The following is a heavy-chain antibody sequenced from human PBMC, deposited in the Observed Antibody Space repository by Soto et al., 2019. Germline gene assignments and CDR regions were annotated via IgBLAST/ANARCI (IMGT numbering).Heavy chain of an antibody. CDR1: GGTFDNYA. D-gene: IGHD3-22*01. J-gene: IGHJ6*02. Sequence: QVQLVQAGAEVKKPGSSVKVSCKASGGTFDNYAITWVRQAPGQGLEWMAGIIPMLDSANYAEKFQERVTITADESTSTAYMDVSSLRSEHTAVYYCARTYRDDRGGMTSFYYGMDVWGQGTTVTVSS. V-gene: IGHV1-69*12. CDR2: IIPMLDSA. CDR3: ARTYRDDRGGMTSFYYGMDV.